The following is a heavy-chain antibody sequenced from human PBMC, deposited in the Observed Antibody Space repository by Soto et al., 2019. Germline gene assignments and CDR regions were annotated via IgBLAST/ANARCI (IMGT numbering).Heavy chain of an antibody. CDR1: GFSFRNYW. Sequence: EVQLVESGGGLVQSGGSPRLPCAASGFSFRNYWMHWVRQAPGKGLVWVSRISDYGRVNYAESVEGRFTISRDDAKSELYRQMCSLRLEDTAVYYFARGGLEHFDYLGQGALVTVSS. J-gene: IGHJ4*02. CDR3: ARGGLEHFDY. V-gene: IGHV3-74*01. D-gene: IGHD1-1*01. CDR2: ISDYGRV.